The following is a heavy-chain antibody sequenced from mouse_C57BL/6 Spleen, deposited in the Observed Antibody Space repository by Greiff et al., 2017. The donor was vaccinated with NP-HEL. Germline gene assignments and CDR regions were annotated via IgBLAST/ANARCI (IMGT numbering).Heavy chain of an antibody. V-gene: IGHV1-64*01. D-gene: IGHD2-4*01. Sequence: QVHVKQPGAELVKPGASVKLSCKASGYTFTSYWMHWVKQRPGQGLEWIGMIHPNSGSTNYNEKFKSKATLTVDKSSSTAYMQLSSLTSEDSAVYYCAIYYDYDDAMDYWGQGTSVTVSS. J-gene: IGHJ4*01. CDR3: AIYYDYDDAMDY. CDR2: IHPNSGST. CDR1: GYTFTSYW.